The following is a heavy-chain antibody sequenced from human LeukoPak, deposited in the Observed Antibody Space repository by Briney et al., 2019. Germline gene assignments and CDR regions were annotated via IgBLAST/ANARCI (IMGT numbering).Heavy chain of an antibody. D-gene: IGHD6-19*01. CDR2: ISYDGSNK. V-gene: IGHV3-30*03. Sequence: GGSLRLSCAASGFTFSNYGMHWVRQAPGKGLEWVAVISYDGSNKYYADSVKGRFTISRDNSKNTLYLQMNSLRAEDTAVYYCWTPEGSAGHYWGQGTLVTVSS. CDR3: WTPEGSAGHY. CDR1: GFTFSNYG. J-gene: IGHJ4*02.